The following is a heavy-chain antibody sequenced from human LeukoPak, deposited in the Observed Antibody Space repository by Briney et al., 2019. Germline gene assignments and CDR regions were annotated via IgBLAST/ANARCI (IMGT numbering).Heavy chain of an antibody. Sequence: SVKVSCKASGGIFSNYAFSWVRQAPGQGLEWMGRILPNFGTTIHAQNFQGRVTITADKYTSTVYMELSSLRSEDTAVYYCARDGRGGSENWFDPWGQGTLVTVSS. J-gene: IGHJ5*02. CDR2: ILPNFGTT. CDR3: ARDGRGGSENWFDP. D-gene: IGHD2-15*01. V-gene: IGHV1-69*06. CDR1: GGIFSNYA.